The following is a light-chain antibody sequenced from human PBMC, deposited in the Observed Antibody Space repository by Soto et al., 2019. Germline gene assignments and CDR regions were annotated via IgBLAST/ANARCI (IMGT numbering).Light chain of an antibody. Sequence: EIVLTQSPRTLSLSPGESATLSCTASQSVRSNSLAWYQQKPGQAPRLLMFGASGRATGTPPRFSGRGSGIDFTLTISRLEPEDFAVYYCQQYGTSPLTFGGGTKVDI. CDR2: GAS. CDR1: QSVRSNS. V-gene: IGKV3-20*01. CDR3: QQYGTSPLT. J-gene: IGKJ4*01.